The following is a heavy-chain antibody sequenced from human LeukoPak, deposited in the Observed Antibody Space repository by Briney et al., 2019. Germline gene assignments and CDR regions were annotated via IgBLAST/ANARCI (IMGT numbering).Heavy chain of an antibody. V-gene: IGHV3-30*02. D-gene: IGHD1-26*01. CDR3: AKEMWQLPGGYDAFDI. Sequence: PGGSLRLSCAASGFTFSSYGMHWVRQAPGKGLEWVAFIRYDGSNKYYADSVKGRFTISRDNSKNTLYLQMNSLRAEDTAVYYCAKEMWQLPGGYDAFDIWGQGTMVTVSS. CDR2: IRYDGSNK. CDR1: GFTFSSYG. J-gene: IGHJ3*02.